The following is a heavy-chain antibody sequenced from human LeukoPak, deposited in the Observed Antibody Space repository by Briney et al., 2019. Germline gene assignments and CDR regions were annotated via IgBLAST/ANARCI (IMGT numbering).Heavy chain of an antibody. D-gene: IGHD5-24*01. Sequence: SETLSLTCTVSGGSISSYYWSWIRQPPGKGLEWIGCIYYSGSTNYNPSLKSRVTISVDTSKNQFSLQLSSVTAADTAVYYCATLRDGYNYREAFDIWGQGTMVTVSS. J-gene: IGHJ3*02. CDR2: IYYSGST. CDR1: GGSISSYY. V-gene: IGHV4-59*08. CDR3: ATLRDGYNYREAFDI.